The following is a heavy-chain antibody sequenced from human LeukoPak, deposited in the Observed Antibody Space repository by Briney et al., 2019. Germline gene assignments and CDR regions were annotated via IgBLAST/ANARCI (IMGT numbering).Heavy chain of an antibody. J-gene: IGHJ4*02. Sequence: GGSLRLSCVASGFTFGSYSMNRVRQAPGKGLEWVSYISSGSSIMYYADSVKGRFSISRDNAKNSLFLRMDSLRDDDTAVYYCARDDGGETNWGSIDYWGQGTVVTVSS. CDR2: ISSGSSIM. D-gene: IGHD7-27*01. CDR1: GFTFGSYS. V-gene: IGHV3-48*02. CDR3: ARDDGGETNWGSIDY.